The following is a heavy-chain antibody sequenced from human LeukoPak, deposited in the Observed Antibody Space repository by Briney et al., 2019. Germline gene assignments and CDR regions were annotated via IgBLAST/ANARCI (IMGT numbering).Heavy chain of an antibody. CDR3: ARDLQISGYYDSSGPLSGY. Sequence: GGSLRLSCAASGFTFSSYEMNWVRQAPGKGLEWVSYISSSGSTIYYADSVKGRFTISRDNAKNSLYLQMNSLRAEDTAVYYCARDLQISGYYDSSGPLSGYWGQGTLVTVSS. CDR2: ISSSGSTI. D-gene: IGHD3-22*01. J-gene: IGHJ4*02. CDR1: GFTFSSYE. V-gene: IGHV3-48*03.